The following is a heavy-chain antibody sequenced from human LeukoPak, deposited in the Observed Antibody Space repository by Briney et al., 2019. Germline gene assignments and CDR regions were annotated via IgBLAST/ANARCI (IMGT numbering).Heavy chain of an antibody. D-gene: IGHD1-26*01. J-gene: IGHJ3*02. CDR1: GGSFSGYY. CDR3: ARYIVSYPHDAFDI. Sequence: ETLSLTCAVYGGSFSGYYWSWIRQPPGKGLEWIGYIYYSGSTSYNPSLKSRVTISVDTSKKQFSLKLSSVTAADTAFYYCARYIVSYPHDAFDIWGQGTMVTVSS. CDR2: IYYSGST. V-gene: IGHV4-59*01.